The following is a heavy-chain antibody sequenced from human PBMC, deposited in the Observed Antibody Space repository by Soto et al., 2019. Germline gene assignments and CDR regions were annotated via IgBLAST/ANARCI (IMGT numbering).Heavy chain of an antibody. CDR1: GGSISSGDYY. Sequence: QVQLQESGPGLVKPSQTLSLTCTVSGGSISSGDYYWSWIRQPPGKGLEWIGYIYYSGSTYYNPSLKSRVTISVDTSKNQFSLMLSSVTAADTAVYYCARDPMTTVTTPHFDLWGRGTLVTVSS. D-gene: IGHD4-17*01. CDR3: ARDPMTTVTTPHFDL. V-gene: IGHV4-30-4*01. J-gene: IGHJ2*01. CDR2: IYYSGST.